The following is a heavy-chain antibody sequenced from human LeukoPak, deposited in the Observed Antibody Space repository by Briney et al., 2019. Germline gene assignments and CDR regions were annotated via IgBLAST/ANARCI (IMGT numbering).Heavy chain of an antibody. CDR3: ARLYNGHRQWLPHDRSYYFDY. Sequence: ASVKVSCKASGYTFTSYAMHWVRQAPGQRLEWMGWINAGNGNTKYSQKFQGRVTITRDTSASTAYMELSSLRSEDTAVYYCARLYNGHRQWLPHDRSYYFDYWGQGTLVTVSS. D-gene: IGHD3-22*01. CDR2: INAGNGNT. J-gene: IGHJ4*02. CDR1: GYTFTSYA. V-gene: IGHV1-3*01.